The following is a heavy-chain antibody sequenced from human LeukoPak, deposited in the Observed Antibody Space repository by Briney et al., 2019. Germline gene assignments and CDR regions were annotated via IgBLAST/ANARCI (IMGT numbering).Heavy chain of an antibody. D-gene: IGHD2-15*01. CDR2: IYHSGST. CDR3: ARDLLGYCSGGSCSPPSGYDAFDI. CDR1: GGSISNYY. Sequence: SETLSLTCSVSGGSISNYYWNWIRQTPGKGLEWIGYIYHSGSTYYNPSLKSRVTISLDTSKKQFSLKLSSVTAADTAVYYCARDLLGYCSGGSCSPPSGYDAFDIWGQGTMVTVSS. V-gene: IGHV4-59*01. J-gene: IGHJ3*02.